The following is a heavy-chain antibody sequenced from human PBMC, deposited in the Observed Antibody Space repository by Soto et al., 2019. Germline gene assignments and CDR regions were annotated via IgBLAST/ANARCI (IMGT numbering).Heavy chain of an antibody. CDR3: ASSRITMVPYGMDV. CDR2: ISAYNGNT. V-gene: IGHV1-18*01. D-gene: IGHD3-10*01. J-gene: IGHJ6*02. CDR1: GYTFTSYG. Sequence: ASVKVSCKASGYTFTSYGISWVRQAPGQGLEWMGRISAYNGNTNYSQKFQGRVTITRDTSASTAYMELSSLRSEDTAVYYCASSRITMVPYGMDVWGQGTTVTVSS.